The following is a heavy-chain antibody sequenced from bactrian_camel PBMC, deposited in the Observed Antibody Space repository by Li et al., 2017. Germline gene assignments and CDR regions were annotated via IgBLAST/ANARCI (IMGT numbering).Heavy chain of an antibody. Sequence: HVQLVESGGEPEQAGGSLRLSCEGSGYDKPNYCMGWYRQAPGKEREGVAAIDSDGSTSYADSVKGRFAISKDSAKNTLYLQMNSLKPEDTAIYYCAALEGMRWGPVGGVCSKYAMDYWGKGTQVTVS. CDR2: IDSDGST. J-gene: IGHJ7*01. V-gene: IGHV3S53*01. D-gene: IGHD3*01. CDR1: GYDKPNYC.